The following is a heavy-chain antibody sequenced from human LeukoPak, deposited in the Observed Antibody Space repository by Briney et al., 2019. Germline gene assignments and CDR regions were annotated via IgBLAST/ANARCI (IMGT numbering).Heavy chain of an antibody. CDR2: ISGSGGST. J-gene: IGHJ4*02. CDR3: AKGTLTFGGVIVQPFDY. D-gene: IGHD3-16*02. V-gene: IGHV3-23*01. CDR1: GFTFSSYA. Sequence: GGSLRLSCAASGFTFSSYAMSWVRQAPGKGLEWVSAISGSGGSTYYADSVKGRFTVSRDNSKNTLYLQMNNLRAEDTAVYYCAKGTLTFGGVIVQPFDYWGQGTLVTVSS.